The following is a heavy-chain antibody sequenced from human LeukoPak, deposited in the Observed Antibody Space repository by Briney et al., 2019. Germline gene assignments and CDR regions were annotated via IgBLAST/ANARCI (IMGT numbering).Heavy chain of an antibody. J-gene: IGHJ4*02. Sequence: SQTLSLTCAMSGDSVSSSSASWNWIRQSPTRGLEWLGRTYYRSKWYNGYAVSVKSRINIDADTSKNQFSLQLNSVTPEDTAVYYCARVALSGTTLDFWGQGTLVTVSS. CDR2: TYYRSKWYN. CDR3: ARVALSGTTLDF. D-gene: IGHD1-7*01. CDR1: GDSVSSSSAS. V-gene: IGHV6-1*01.